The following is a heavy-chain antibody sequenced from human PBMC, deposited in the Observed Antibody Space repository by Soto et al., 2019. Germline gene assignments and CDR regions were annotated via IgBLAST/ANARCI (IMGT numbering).Heavy chain of an antibody. V-gene: IGHV3-33*01. D-gene: IGHD1-1*01. CDR1: GFTFSNYG. CDR2: ITRDGVDA. Sequence: QVQLVESGGGVVQPGTSLKLSCEPSGFTFSNYGMHWVRQIPDKGLDWVAVITRDGVDAKYAEFVQGRFRISRDNSINTLYLQINSLTADDTAVYYCARDDDGPGNNMDVWGRGTTVTVAS. CDR3: ARDDDGPGNNMDV. J-gene: IGHJ6*02.